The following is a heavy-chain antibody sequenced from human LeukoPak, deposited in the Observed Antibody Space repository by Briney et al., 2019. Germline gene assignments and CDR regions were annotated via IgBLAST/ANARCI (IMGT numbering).Heavy chain of an antibody. J-gene: IGHJ5*02. V-gene: IGHV1-2*02. Sequence: ASVKVSCKASGYTFTGYYMHWVRQAPGQGLEWMGWINPNSGSTNYAQKFQGRVTMTRDTSISTAYMELSRLRSDDTAVYYCARSTSYGYNWFDPWGQGTLVTVSS. D-gene: IGHD5-24*01. CDR1: GYTFTGYY. CDR2: INPNSGST. CDR3: ARSTSYGYNWFDP.